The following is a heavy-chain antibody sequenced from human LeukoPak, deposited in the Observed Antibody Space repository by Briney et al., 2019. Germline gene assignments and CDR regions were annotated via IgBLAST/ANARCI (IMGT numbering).Heavy chain of an antibody. D-gene: IGHD6-13*01. CDR2: IHYSGTT. V-gene: IGHV4-30-4*01. CDR1: GDSISSGDYY. Sequence: SETLSLTCTVSGDSISSGDYYWTWIRQPPGKGLEWIGYIHYSGTTDYNPSLRSRVTISVDTSKNQFSVKLRSVTAADTAVYYCARGIPAAGTNWFDPWGQGTLVTVSS. CDR3: ARGIPAAGTNWFDP. J-gene: IGHJ5*02.